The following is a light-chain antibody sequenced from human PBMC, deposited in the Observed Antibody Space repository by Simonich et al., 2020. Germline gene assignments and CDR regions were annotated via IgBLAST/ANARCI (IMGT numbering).Light chain of an antibody. CDR2: AAS. J-gene: IGKJ5*01. CDR1: QGISSY. V-gene: IGKV1-9*01. CDR3: QQLNSYPIT. Sequence: DIQLTPSPSFLSASVGDRVTIPCRASQGISSYLAWYQQKPGKAPKLLIYAASTLQSGVPSRFSGSGSGTEFTLTSSSLQPEDFATYYCQQLNSYPITFGQGTRLEIK.